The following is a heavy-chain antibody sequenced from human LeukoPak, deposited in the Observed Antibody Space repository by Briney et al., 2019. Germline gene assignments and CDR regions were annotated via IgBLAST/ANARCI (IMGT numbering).Heavy chain of an antibody. V-gene: IGHV3-21*01. CDR2: ISSSCSYI. CDR1: GFTFSSYS. CDR3: ARGPYDILTGYNKYYYGMDV. D-gene: IGHD3-9*01. J-gene: IGHJ6*02. Sequence: TGGSLRLSCAASGFTFSSYSMNWVRQAPGKGLEWVSSISSSCSYIYYADSVKGRFTISRDNAKNSLYLQMNSLRAEDTAVYYCARGPYDILTGYNKYYYGMDVWGQGTTVTVSS.